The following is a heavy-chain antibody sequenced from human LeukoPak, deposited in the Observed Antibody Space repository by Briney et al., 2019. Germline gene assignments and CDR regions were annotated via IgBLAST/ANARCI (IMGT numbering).Heavy chain of an antibody. CDR2: IIPIFGTA. J-gene: IGHJ4*02. CDR1: GDTLSSYA. V-gene: IGHV1-69*13. D-gene: IGHD6-19*01. CDR3: ARGRMAGTYVFDY. Sequence: SVKVSCKASGDTLSSYAISWVRQAPGQGLEWMGGIIPIFGTANYAQKFQGRVTITADESTSTAYMELSSLRSEDTAVYYCARGRMAGTYVFDYWGQGTLVTVSS.